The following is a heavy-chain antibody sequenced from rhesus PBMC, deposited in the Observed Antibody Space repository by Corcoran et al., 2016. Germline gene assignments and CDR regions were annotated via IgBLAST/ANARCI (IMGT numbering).Heavy chain of an antibody. CDR1: GGSISGYYY. V-gene: IGHV4S14*01. CDR2: IYGSGGSN. J-gene: IGHJ4*01. D-gene: IGHD4-23*01. Sequence: QVQLQESGPGLVKPSETLSLTCAVSGGSISGYYYWSWIRQPPGKGLEWIGSIYGSGGSNYLNPSLKSRVNLSVDTSKNQFSLKLSSVTAADTAVYYCASDQRMKTVTQFDYWGQGVLVTVSS. CDR3: ASDQRMKTVTQFDY.